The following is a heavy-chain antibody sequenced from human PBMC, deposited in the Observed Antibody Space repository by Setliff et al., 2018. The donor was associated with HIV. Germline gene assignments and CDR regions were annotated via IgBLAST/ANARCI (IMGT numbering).Heavy chain of an antibody. J-gene: IGHJ4*02. V-gene: IGHV3-23*01. D-gene: IGHD3-22*01. CDR1: GFSFSNYA. Sequence: GGSLRLSCAASGFSFSNYAMTWVRQAPGKGLEWVSTINSAERTFYAKSVKGRFTISRDNSKSTLYLQVSSLRAEDTAVYFCAKEHYERSGFSNWGQGTLVTVSS. CDR2: INSAERT. CDR3: AKEHYERSGFSN.